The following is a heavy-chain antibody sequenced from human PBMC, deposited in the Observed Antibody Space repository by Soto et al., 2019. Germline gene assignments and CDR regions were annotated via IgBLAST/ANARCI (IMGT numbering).Heavy chain of an antibody. CDR2: ISAYNGQT. V-gene: IGHV1-18*01. CDR3: ARVYCPSTSCTPDLSFDY. Sequence: QVQLVQSGAEVKKPGASVKVSCKASGYRFTSYGISWVRQAPGQGLEWVGRISAYNGQTNSAQKVQGRLTMTTDSSTGTAYMEMRSLRSDDSAVYYCARVYCPSTSCTPDLSFDYWGQGTLVTVSS. J-gene: IGHJ4*02. D-gene: IGHD2-2*01. CDR1: GYRFTSYG.